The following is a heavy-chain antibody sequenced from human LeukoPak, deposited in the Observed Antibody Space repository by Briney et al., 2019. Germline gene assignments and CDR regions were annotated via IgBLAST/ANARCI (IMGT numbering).Heavy chain of an antibody. J-gene: IGHJ4*02. CDR2: ISDSGNT. V-gene: IGHV3-23*01. CDR3: AKAPVTTCRGAYCYPFDY. CDR1: GYSFTSYW. Sequence: GESLKISCKGSGYSFTSYWIGWVRQAPGKGLEWVSAISDSGNTYHAGSVKGRFTISRDSSKNTLFLQMNRLRPEDAAVYYCAKAPVTTCRGAYCYPFDYWGQGTLVTVSS. D-gene: IGHD2-21*01.